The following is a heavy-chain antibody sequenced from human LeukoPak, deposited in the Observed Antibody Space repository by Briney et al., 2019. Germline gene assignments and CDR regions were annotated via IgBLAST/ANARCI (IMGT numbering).Heavy chain of an antibody. V-gene: IGHV1-2*02. J-gene: IGHJ4*02. Sequence: ASVKVSCKASGYTFTGYYMHWVRQAPGQGLEWMGWINPNSGGTNYAQKFQGRVTMTRDTSISTAYMDLSRLTSDDTAVYYCARVSYDFWTIDYWGQGTLVTVSS. D-gene: IGHD3-3*01. CDR1: GYTFTGYY. CDR3: ARVSYDFWTIDY. CDR2: INPNSGGT.